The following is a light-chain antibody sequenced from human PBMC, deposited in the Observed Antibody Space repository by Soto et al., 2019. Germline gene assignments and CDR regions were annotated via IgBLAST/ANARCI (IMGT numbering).Light chain of an antibody. J-gene: IGKJ3*01. CDR3: QQGYSIPFT. V-gene: IGKV1-39*01. CDR1: QSVSTY. Sequence: DIQMTQSPSSLSASVGDRVTITCRASQSVSTYLNWYQHKPGKTPSLLIYAASSLPSGVPSRFSGSGSGTDFTLTISSLQPEDFATYDCQQGYSIPFTFGPGTKVDIK. CDR2: AAS.